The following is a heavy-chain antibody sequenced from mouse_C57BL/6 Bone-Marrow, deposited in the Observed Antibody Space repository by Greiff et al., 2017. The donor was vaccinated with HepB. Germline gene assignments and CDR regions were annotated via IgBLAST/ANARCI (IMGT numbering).Heavy chain of an antibody. CDR3: AKGNYYYGSSPYAMDY. CDR2: IHPSDSDT. Sequence: QVQLQQPGAELVKPGASVKVSCKAPGYTFTSYWMHWVKQRPGQGLEWIGRIHPSDSDTNYNQKFKGKATLTVDKSSSTAYMQLSSLTSEDSAVYYCAKGNYYYGSSPYAMDYWGQGTSVTVSS. CDR1: GYTFTSYW. D-gene: IGHD1-1*01. J-gene: IGHJ4*01. V-gene: IGHV1-74*01.